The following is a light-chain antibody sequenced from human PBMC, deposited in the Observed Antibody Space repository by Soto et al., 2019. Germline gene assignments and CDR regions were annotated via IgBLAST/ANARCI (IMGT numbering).Light chain of an antibody. V-gene: IGKV3-15*01. CDR1: RNIGGK. CDR3: QQYDNWPQYT. CDR2: AVS. Sequence: EIVMTQSPATLSVPPGERATLFCRASRNIGGKLAWFQQKPGQAPTLLMYAVSTRAAGVPPRFSGSGSGTEFTLTISSLQSEDCAVYYCQQYDNWPQYTFGQGTKLEIK. J-gene: IGKJ2*01.